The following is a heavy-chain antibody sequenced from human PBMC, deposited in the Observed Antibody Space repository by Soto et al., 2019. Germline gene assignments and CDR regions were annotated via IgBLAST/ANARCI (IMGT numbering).Heavy chain of an antibody. CDR2: IYWDEDK. V-gene: IGHV2-5*02. CDR1: GFSLSTIGVG. D-gene: IGHD5-18*01. J-gene: IGHJ4*02. CDR3: AHMGYTNGYGNY. Sequence: QISLRESGPPLVKPTQTLTLTCSFSGFSLSTIGVGVGWIRQPPGKALEWLAVIYWDEDKSYSPSLKSRLTITMGTSKNQVVLTVTNMDPVDTATYYCAHMGYTNGYGNYWGQGTLVTVSS.